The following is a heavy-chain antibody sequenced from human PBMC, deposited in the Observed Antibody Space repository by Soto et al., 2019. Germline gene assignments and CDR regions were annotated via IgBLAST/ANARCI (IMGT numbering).Heavy chain of an antibody. D-gene: IGHD3-10*01. J-gene: IGHJ4*02. CDR3: ARQGGSGSYYNSF. CDR2: IYYSGST. Sequence: SETLSLTCTVSGGSISSSSYYWGWIRQPPGKGLVWIGSIYYSGSTYYNPSLKSRVTISVDTSKNQFSQKLSSVTAADTAVYYCARQGGSGSYYNSFWGQGTLVTVSS. V-gene: IGHV4-39*01. CDR1: GGSISSSSYY.